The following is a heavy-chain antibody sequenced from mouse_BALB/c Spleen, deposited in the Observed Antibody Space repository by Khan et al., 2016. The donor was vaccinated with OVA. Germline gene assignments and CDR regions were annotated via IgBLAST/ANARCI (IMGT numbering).Heavy chain of an antibody. V-gene: IGHV2-9*02. Sequence: VQLVESGPGLVAPSQSLSITCTVSGFSLTSYGVHWVRQPPGKDLEWLGVIWTGGSTNYNSALRSRLTIHKDNSKSQVFLKMNNLQTDDTAMYCCARDLGSSHWYFDVWGAGTTVTVSS. CDR1: GFSLTSYG. D-gene: IGHD1-1*01. J-gene: IGHJ1*01. CDR3: ARDLGSSHWYFDV. CDR2: IWTGGST.